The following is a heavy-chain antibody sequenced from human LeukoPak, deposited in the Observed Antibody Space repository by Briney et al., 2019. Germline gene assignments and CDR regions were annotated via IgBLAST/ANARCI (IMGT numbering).Heavy chain of an antibody. CDR1: GGTFSNSA. Sequence: ASVKVSCKASGGTFSNSAISWVRQAPGQGLEWMGGIIPIFGTANYAQKFQGRVTITADESTSTAYMELSSLRSEDTALYYCARGSVRGVIQFDYWGQGTLVTVSS. V-gene: IGHV1-69*01. J-gene: IGHJ4*02. CDR2: IIPIFGTA. D-gene: IGHD3-10*01. CDR3: ARGSVRGVIQFDY.